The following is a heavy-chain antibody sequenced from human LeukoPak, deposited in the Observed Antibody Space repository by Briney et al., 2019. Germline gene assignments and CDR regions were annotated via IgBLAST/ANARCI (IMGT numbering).Heavy chain of an antibody. CDR2: IYSGGST. D-gene: IGHD6-19*01. Sequence: GGSLRLSCAASGFTFSSYSMSWVRQAPGKGLEWVSVIYSGGSTYYADSVKGRFTISRDNSKNTLYLQMNSLRAEDTAVYYCARDTYEYSSGWKVRDDAFDIWGQGTMVTVSS. CDR3: ARDTYEYSSGWKVRDDAFDI. V-gene: IGHV3-66*01. J-gene: IGHJ3*02. CDR1: GFTFSSYS.